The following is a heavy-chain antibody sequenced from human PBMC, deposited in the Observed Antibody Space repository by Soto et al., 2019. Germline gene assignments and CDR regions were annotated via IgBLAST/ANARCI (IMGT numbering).Heavy chain of an antibody. V-gene: IGHV4-30-2*01. CDR3: AGMPYTSGLRFDP. CDR2: IYQSGVT. CDR1: GDSYSISTYS. Sequence: SETLSLTCNMSGDSYSISTYSWSWIRQPPGKALQWIGFIYQSGVTSYHPSLASRVSISLDRSNNQCSLKLKSVTAADTAVYFCAGMPYTSGLRFDPWGPGTLVTVSS. D-gene: IGHD6-19*01. J-gene: IGHJ5*02.